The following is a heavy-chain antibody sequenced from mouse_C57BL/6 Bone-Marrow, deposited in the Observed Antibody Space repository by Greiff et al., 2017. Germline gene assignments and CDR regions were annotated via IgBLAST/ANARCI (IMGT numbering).Heavy chain of an antibody. V-gene: IGHV5-9-1*02. D-gene: IGHD1-1*01. CDR3: TREGVSSRESWFAY. Sequence: EVQLQESGAGLVKPGGSLKLSCAASGFTFSSYAMSWVRQTPEQRLEWVAYISSGGDYIYYAENVKGRFTFSRDNARNTLYLQLSRLKSEDTAMYYGTREGVSSRESWFAYWGQGTLVTVSA. J-gene: IGHJ3*01. CDR2: ISSGGDYI. CDR1: GFTFSSYA.